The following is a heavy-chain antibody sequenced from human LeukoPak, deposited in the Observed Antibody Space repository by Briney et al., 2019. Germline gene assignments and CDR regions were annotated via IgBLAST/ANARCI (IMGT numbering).Heavy chain of an antibody. V-gene: IGHV3-23*01. CDR3: AKELAECGGDCYSLLDY. D-gene: IGHD2-21*02. CDR2: ISGSGGST. Sequence: GGSLRLSCAASGFTFSSYSMSWVRRAPGRGLEWVSLISGSGGSTYYADSAKGRFTISRANSKNTLYLQMNSLRAEDTAIYYCAKELAECGGDCYSLLDYWGQGTLVTVPS. CDR1: GFTFSSYS. J-gene: IGHJ4*02.